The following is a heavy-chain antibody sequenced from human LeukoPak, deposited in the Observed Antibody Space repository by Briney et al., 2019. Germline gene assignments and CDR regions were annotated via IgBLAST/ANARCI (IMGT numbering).Heavy chain of an antibody. J-gene: IGHJ4*02. CDR3: ARGGMEGFWSGYYLDY. CDR1: GGSISSGGYS. Sequence: SETLSLTCAVSGGSISSGGYSWSWIREPPGKGLEWIGYIYHSGSTYYNPSLKSRVTISVDRSKNQFSPKLSSVTAADTAVYYCARGGMEGFWSGYYLDYWGQGTLVTVSS. CDR2: IYHSGST. D-gene: IGHD3-3*01. V-gene: IGHV4-30-2*01.